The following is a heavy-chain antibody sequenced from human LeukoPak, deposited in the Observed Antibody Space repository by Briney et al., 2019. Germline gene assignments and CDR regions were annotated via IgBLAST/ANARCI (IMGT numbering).Heavy chain of an antibody. CDR3: ATDSGWF. CDR1: GYTLTELS. J-gene: IGHJ4*02. CDR2: FDPEDGET. Sequence: ASVKVSCKVSGYTLTELSMHWVRQAPGKGLEWMGGFDPEDGETIYAQKFQGRVTMTEETSTDTAYMELSSLRSEDTAVYYCATDSGWFWGQGTLVTVSS. D-gene: IGHD6-19*01. V-gene: IGHV1-24*01.